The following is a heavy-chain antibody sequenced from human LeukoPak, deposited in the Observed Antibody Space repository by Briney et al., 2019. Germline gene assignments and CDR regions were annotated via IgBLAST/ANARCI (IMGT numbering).Heavy chain of an antibody. CDR3: AKGGNYAPLDY. CDR1: GLTFDASA. V-gene: IGHV3-23*01. Sequence: GGSLRLSCAASGLTFDASAMSWVRQAPGKGLEWVAVITGGGDSTYYADSVKDRFTISRDNSKNTLYLQMNSLRAEDTAVYYCAKGGNYAPLDYWGQGTLVTVSS. D-gene: IGHD1-7*01. J-gene: IGHJ4*02. CDR2: ITGGGDST.